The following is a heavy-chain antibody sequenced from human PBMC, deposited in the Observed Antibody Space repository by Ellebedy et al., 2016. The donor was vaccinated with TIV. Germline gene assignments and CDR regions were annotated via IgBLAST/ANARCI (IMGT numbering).Heavy chain of an antibody. D-gene: IGHD6-13*01. CDR2: ISYDGSNK. CDR3: ARVPIAAYFDY. Sequence: GESLKISXAASGFTFSSYAMHWVRQAPGKGLEWVAVISYDGSNKYYADSVKGRFTISRDNSKNTLYLQMNSLRAEDTAVYYCARVPIAAYFDYWGQGTLVTVSS. CDR1: GFTFSSYA. V-gene: IGHV3-30-3*01. J-gene: IGHJ4*02.